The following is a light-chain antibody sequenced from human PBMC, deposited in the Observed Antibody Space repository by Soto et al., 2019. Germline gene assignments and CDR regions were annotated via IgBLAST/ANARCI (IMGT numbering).Light chain of an antibody. CDR3: QHYNSYSEA. V-gene: IGKV3-11*01. Sequence: EIVLTQSPGTLSVSPVEGATLSCRASQSVNTYLAWYQQKPGQAPRLLIYDASNRATGIPARFSGSGSGTDFTLTISSLQPDDFATYYCQHYNSYSEAFGQGTKVDIK. CDR1: QSVNTY. J-gene: IGKJ1*01. CDR2: DAS.